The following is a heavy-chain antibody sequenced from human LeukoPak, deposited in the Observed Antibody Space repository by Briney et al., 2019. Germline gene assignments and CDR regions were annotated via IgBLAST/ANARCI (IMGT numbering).Heavy chain of an antibody. CDR1: GYTFTGCF. CDR3: ARSAYNYGYVYFDH. V-gene: IGHV1-2*02. CDR2: IDPNSDNR. D-gene: IGHD5-18*01. J-gene: IGHJ4*02. Sequence: ASVKVSCKASGYTFTGCFIHYVRQAPGQGLEWMGWIDPNSDNRRYSETFKDRVTMTRDTSTNTAYMELSWLRSDDTAVYYCARSAYNYGYVYFDHWGQGTLVIVSS.